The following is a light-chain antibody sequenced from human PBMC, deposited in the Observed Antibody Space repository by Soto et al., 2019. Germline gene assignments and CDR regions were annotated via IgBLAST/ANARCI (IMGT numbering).Light chain of an antibody. V-gene: IGKV1-39*01. CDR1: QSINRY. CDR3: QQSHSTPLT. J-gene: IGKJ3*01. Sequence: DIQMTQFPSSLSASVGDSVTITCRASQSINRYLSWYQQKVGKAPKLLIYAASSLQSGVSSRFSGSGSGTDFTLTISSLQPEDFASYYCQQSHSTPLTFGPGTKVDIK. CDR2: AAS.